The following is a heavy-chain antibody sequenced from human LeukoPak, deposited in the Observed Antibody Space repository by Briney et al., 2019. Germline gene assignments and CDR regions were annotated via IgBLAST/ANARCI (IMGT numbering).Heavy chain of an antibody. D-gene: IGHD6-13*01. J-gene: IGHJ4*02. CDR1: GYTFTSYD. V-gene: IGHV1-8*01. CDR2: MNPNSGNT. Sequence: ASVKVSCKVSGYTFTSYDINWVRQATGQGLEWMGWMNPNSGNTGYAQKFQGRVTMTRNTSISTAYMELSSLRSEDTAVYYCAITSYSSSWHEPLDYWGQGTLVTVSS. CDR3: AITSYSSSWHEPLDY.